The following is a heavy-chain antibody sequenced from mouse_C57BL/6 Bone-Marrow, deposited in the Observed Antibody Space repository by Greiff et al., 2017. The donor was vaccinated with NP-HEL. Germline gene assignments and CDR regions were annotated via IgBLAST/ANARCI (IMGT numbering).Heavy chain of an antibody. J-gene: IGHJ2*01. Sequence: DVQLVESEGGLVQPGSSMKLSCTASGFTFSDYYMAWVRQVPEKGLEWVANINYDGSSTYYLDSLKSRFIISRDNAKNILYLQMSSLKSEDTATYYCARGPAYYYGSSFDYWGQGTTLT. V-gene: IGHV5-16*01. CDR1: GFTFSDYY. D-gene: IGHD1-1*01. CDR2: INYDGSST. CDR3: ARGPAYYYGSSFDY.